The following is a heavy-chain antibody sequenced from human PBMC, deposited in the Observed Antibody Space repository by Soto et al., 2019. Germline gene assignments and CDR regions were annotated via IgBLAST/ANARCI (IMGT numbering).Heavy chain of an antibody. J-gene: IGHJ6*02. D-gene: IGHD5-12*01. V-gene: IGHV4-39*01. CDR1: GGSISSSSYY. Sequence: PSETLSLTCTVSGGSISSSSYYWGWIRQPPGKGLEWIGSIYYSGSTYYDPSLKSRVTISVDTSKNQFSLKLSSVTAADTAVYYCATNYDDYYYYGIDVWGQGTTVTVSS. CDR2: IYYSGST. CDR3: ATNYDDYYYYGIDV.